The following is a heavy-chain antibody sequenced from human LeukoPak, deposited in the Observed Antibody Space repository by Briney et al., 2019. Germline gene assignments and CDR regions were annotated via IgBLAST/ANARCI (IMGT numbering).Heavy chain of an antibody. Sequence: GGSLRLSCAASGFTFSVYWVHWVRQAPGKGLVWVSSINSDGSSTSYADSVKGRFTISRDNAKNTLYLQMNTLRAEDTAVYYCASLNYWGQGTPVTVSS. CDR1: GFTFSVYW. CDR3: ASLNY. CDR2: INSDGSST. J-gene: IGHJ4*02. V-gene: IGHV3-74*01.